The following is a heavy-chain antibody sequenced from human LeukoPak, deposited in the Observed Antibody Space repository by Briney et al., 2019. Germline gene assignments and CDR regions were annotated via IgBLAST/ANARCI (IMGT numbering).Heavy chain of an antibody. CDR2: INHSGST. CDR3: ARIPHYVWGSYRRDAFDI. J-gene: IGHJ3*02. CDR1: GGTFSGYY. Sequence: PSETLSLTCAVCGGTFSGYYWSWIRQPPGKGLEWIGEINHSGSTNYNPSLKSRVTISVDTSKNQFSLKLSSVTAADTAVYYCARIPHYVWGSYRRDAFDIWGQGTMVTVSS. V-gene: IGHV4-34*01. D-gene: IGHD3-16*02.